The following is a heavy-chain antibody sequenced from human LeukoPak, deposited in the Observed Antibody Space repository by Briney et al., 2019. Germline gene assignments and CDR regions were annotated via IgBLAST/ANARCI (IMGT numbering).Heavy chain of an antibody. J-gene: IGHJ4*02. V-gene: IGHV3-53*01. Sequence: GGSLRPSCAASGFTSNYMSWVRQAPGKGLEWISLIYSDGSTTFYADSVKGRFTISRDNSKNTFYLQMNRLRPEDTAVYYCASDGYNYFEFWGQGTLVIVSS. CDR2: IYSDGSTT. CDR3: ASDGYNYFEF. CDR1: GFTSNY. D-gene: IGHD5-24*01.